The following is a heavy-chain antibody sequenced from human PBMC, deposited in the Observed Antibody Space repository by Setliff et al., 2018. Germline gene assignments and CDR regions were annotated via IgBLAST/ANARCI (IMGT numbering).Heavy chain of an antibody. D-gene: IGHD6-19*01. CDR1: GDSISSRRSY. J-gene: IGHJ6*03. Sequence: SETLSLTCTVSGDSISSRRSYWGWFRQPAGKGLEWIGQIYTSWSTNYNPSLKSRVTISVDASKNQLSLNLRSVTAADTAVYYCARAISGWYSAHYYYMDVWGKGTTVTVSS. CDR3: ARAISGWYSAHYYYMDV. V-gene: IGHV4-61*09. CDR2: IYTSWST.